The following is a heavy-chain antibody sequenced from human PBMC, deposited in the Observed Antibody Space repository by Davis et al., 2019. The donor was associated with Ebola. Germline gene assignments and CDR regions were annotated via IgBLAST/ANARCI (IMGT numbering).Heavy chain of an antibody. CDR3: ARDWAGLDV. J-gene: IGHJ6*04. CDR2: IPHVGSEK. D-gene: IGHD3-16*01. Sequence: GGSLRLSCAASGFTFSDYYMSWIRQAPGKGLEWVATIPHVGSEKYYVDSVKGRFTSSRDNAKNSLYLQMNSLRVEDTAVYYCARDWAGLDVWGKGTTVTVSS. CDR1: GFTFSDYY. V-gene: IGHV3-7*01.